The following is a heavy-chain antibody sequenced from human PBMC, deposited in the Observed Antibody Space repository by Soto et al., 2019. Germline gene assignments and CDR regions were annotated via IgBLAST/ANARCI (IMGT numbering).Heavy chain of an antibody. Sequence: GGSLRLSCAASGFTVSSNYMSWVRQAPGKGLEWVSVIYSGGSTYYADSVKGRLTISRDNSKNTLYLQMNSLRAEDTAVYYCAREVAAAGTDYWGQGTLVTVSS. D-gene: IGHD6-13*01. CDR3: AREVAAAGTDY. CDR1: GFTVSSNY. V-gene: IGHV3-53*01. CDR2: IYSGGST. J-gene: IGHJ4*02.